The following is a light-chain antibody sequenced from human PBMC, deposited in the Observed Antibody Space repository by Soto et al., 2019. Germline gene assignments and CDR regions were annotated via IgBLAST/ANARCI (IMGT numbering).Light chain of an antibody. CDR2: NVN. CDR1: NSDIGAYDY. CDR3: LSHTTRRIYV. J-gene: IGLJ1*01. Sequence: QSVLTQPASLSGSPGQSITISCSGTNSDIGAYDYVSWYQQHPGKPPKLIIYNVNNRPSGVSFRFSGSKSANTASLTISGLQTEDEADYYCLSHTTRRIYVFGPGTKVTVL. V-gene: IGLV2-14*03.